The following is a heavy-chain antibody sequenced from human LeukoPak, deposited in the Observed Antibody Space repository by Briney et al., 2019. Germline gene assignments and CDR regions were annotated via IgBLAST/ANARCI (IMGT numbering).Heavy chain of an antibody. D-gene: IGHD5-18*01. CDR1: GYTFTGYY. V-gene: IGHV1-2*02. CDR2: INPNSGGT. CDR3: AREGYSYGLNWFDP. Sequence: GASVKVSCKASGYTFTGYYMHWVRQAPGQGLEWMGWINPNSGGTNYAQKFQDRVTMTRDTSISTAYMELSRLRSDDTAVYYCAREGYSYGLNWFDPWGQGTLVTVSS. J-gene: IGHJ5*02.